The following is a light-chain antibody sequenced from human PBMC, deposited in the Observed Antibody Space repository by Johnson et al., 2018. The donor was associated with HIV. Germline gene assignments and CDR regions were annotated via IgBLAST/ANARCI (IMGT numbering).Light chain of an antibody. J-gene: IGLJ1*01. CDR1: SSNIGNND. CDR3: GTCDSSLNVYV. Sequence: QSVLTQPPSVSAAAGQKVTISCSGSSSNIGNNDVSWYQQLPGTAPKLLIFDTNKRFSGIPERFFGSKSGTSATLGITGLQTVDEAAYYCGTCDSSLNVYVVGTGGQVTVL. CDR2: DTN. V-gene: IGLV1-51*01.